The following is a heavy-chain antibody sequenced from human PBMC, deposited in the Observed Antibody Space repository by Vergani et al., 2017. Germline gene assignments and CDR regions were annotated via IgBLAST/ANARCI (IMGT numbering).Heavy chain of an antibody. D-gene: IGHD5-18*01. J-gene: IGHJ4*02. CDR2: INHSGST. Sequence: QVQLQQWGAGLLKPSETLSLTCAVYGGSFSGYYWSWIRQPPGKGLEWIGEINHSGSTKYNPSLKSRVTISVDTSKNQFSLKLSSVTAADTAVYYCARGGAPDPDTAMAQYFDYWGQGTLVTVSS. CDR3: ARGGAPDPDTAMAQYFDY. CDR1: GGSFSGYY. V-gene: IGHV4-34*01.